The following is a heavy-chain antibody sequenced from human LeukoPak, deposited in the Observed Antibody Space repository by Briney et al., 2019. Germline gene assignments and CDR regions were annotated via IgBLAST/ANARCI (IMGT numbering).Heavy chain of an antibody. D-gene: IGHD1-14*01. V-gene: IGHV3-23*01. J-gene: IGHJ3*02. CDR1: GFTFSSYA. CDR3: ARDRGPGAFDI. CDR2: ISGSGGST. Sequence: GGSLRLSCAASGFTFSSYAMSWVRQVSGKGLEWVSVISGSGGSTYYADSVKGRFTISRDNAKNSLYLQMNSLRAEDTALYYCARDRGPGAFDIWGQGTMVTVSS.